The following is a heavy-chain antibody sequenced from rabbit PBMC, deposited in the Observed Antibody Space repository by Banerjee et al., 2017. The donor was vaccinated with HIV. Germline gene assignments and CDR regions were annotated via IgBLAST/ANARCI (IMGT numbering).Heavy chain of an antibody. J-gene: IGHJ4*01. Sequence: QSLEESGGDLVKPGASLTLTCTASGFSFSSSYHMCWVRQAPGKGLEWIGCIDTGSSGSTYYASWAKGRFTISKTSSTTVTLQMTSLTAADTATYFCARPDAGGSYWIWYFNLWGPGTLVTVS. CDR2: IDTGSSGST. CDR1: GFSFSSSYH. V-gene: IGHV1S40*01. D-gene: IGHD8-1*01. CDR3: ARPDAGGSYWIWYFNL.